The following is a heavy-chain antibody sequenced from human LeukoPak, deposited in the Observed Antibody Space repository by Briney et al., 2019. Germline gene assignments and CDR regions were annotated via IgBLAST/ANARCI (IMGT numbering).Heavy chain of an antibody. Sequence: GGSLRLSCAASGFTFSSYAMHWVRQAPGKGLEYVSAISSNGGSTYYANPVEGRFTISRDNSKNTLYLQMGSLRAEDMAVYYCATSEGYTDYNWFDPWGQGTLVTVSS. CDR2: ISSNGGST. J-gene: IGHJ5*02. CDR3: ATSEGYTDYNWFDP. CDR1: GFTFSSYA. D-gene: IGHD5-12*01. V-gene: IGHV3-64*01.